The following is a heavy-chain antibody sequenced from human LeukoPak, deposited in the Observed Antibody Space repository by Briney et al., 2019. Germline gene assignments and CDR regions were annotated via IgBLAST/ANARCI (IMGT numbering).Heavy chain of an antibody. CDR2: ISSSGSTI. D-gene: IGHD3-22*01. J-gene: IGHJ4*02. CDR1: GFAFRNYE. V-gene: IGHV3-48*03. Sequence: PGGSLRLSCAASGFAFRNYEMNWVRQAPGKGLEWVSYISSSGSTIYYADSVKGRFTISRDNAKNSLYLQMNSLRAEDTAVYYCAGGDSSGYYPIDYWGQGTLVTVSS. CDR3: AGGDSSGYYPIDY.